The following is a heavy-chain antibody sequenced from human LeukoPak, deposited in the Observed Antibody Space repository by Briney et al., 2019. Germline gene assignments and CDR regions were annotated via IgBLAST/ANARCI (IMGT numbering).Heavy chain of an antibody. CDR2: ISSSSSTI. CDR1: GFTFSSYS. CDR3: ARDWGKYCSGGSCYFTRFDY. J-gene: IGHJ4*02. V-gene: IGHV3-48*02. Sequence: GGSLRLSCAASGFTFSSYSINWVRQAPGKGLEWVSYISSSSSTIYSADSVKGRFTISRDNAKNSLYLQMNSLRDEDTAVYYCARDWGKYCSGGSCYFTRFDYWGQGTLVTVSS. D-gene: IGHD2-15*01.